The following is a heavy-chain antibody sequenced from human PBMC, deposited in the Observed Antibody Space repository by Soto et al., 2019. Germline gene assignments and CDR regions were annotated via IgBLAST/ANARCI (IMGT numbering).Heavy chain of an antibody. CDR2: MYYTGDT. V-gene: IGHV4-59*01. D-gene: IGHD1-1*01. J-gene: IGHJ5*02. CDR1: GGSIHGYY. CDR3: ARLVTGEAAGTFWFDP. Sequence: QVQLQESGPGLVKPSETLSLTCTVSGGSIHGYYWTWSRQAPGKELEWIGYMYYTGDTNYNPSLKSRVSISIDKSKNLFSLNLTSVTAADTAIYYCARLVTGEAAGTFWFDPWGQGTQVTVS.